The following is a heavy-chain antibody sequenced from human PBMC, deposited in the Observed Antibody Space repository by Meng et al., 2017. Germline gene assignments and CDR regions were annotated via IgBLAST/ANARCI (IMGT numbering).Heavy chain of an antibody. J-gene: IGHJ4*02. CDR2: ISYDGSNK. V-gene: IGHV3-30*01. Sequence: QVRLVESGGGVVQPGRSLRLSCAASGFTFSSYAMHWVRQAPGKGLEWVAVISYDGSNKYYADSVKGRFTISRDNSKNTLYLQMNSLRAEDTAVYYCAGGLMVNDYWGQGTLVTVSS. CDR1: GFTFSSYA. CDR3: AGGLMVNDY. D-gene: IGHD3-10*01.